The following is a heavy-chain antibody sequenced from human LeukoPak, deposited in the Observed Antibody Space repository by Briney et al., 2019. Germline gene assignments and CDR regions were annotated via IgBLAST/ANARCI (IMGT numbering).Heavy chain of an antibody. Sequence: PSETLSLTCTVSGGSISSYYWSWIRQPPGKGLEWIGYIYYSGSTNYNPSLKSRVTISVDTSKNQFSLKLSSVTAADTAVYYCARQGRAYYYYYGMDVWGQGTTVTVSS. V-gene: IGHV4-59*08. CDR3: ARQGRAYYYYYGMDV. CDR2: IYYSGST. CDR1: GGSISSYY. J-gene: IGHJ6*02.